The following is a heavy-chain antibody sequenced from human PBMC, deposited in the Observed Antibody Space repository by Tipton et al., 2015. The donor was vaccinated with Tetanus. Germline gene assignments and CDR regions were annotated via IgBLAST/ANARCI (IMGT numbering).Heavy chain of an antibody. V-gene: IGHV3-30*02. J-gene: IGHJ5*02. Sequence: SGFSITDSGLHWVRQAPGLRLEWLAFIGHEGTPKLYAGSVKGRFTISRDNSNNTLYLQMNSLRAEDSAVYYCAKGYYDFWSGYPPRGLDPWGQGTLVTVSS. CDR1: GFSITDSG. CDR3: AKGYYDFWSGYPPRGLDP. CDR2: IGHEGTPK. D-gene: IGHD3-3*01.